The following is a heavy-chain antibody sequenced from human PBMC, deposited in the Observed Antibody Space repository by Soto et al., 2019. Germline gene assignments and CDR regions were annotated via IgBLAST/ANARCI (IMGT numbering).Heavy chain of an antibody. CDR3: ARDGVGATTSFGYFDY. V-gene: IGHV3-33*01. CDR1: GFTFSGYG. J-gene: IGHJ4*02. CDR2: IRYDGSNT. Sequence: PGGSLRLSCAASGFTFSGYGMHWVRQAPGKGLEWVAVIRYDGSNTYYADSVKGRFTISRDNPKNTLYLQMNSLRAEDTAVYYCARDGVGATTSFGYFDYWGQGTLVTVS. D-gene: IGHD1-26*01.